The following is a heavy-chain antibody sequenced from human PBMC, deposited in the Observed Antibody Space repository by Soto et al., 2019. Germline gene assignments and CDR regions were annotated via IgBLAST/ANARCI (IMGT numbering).Heavy chain of an antibody. J-gene: IGHJ6*02. CDR2: IKSKTDGGTT. CDR1: GFTFSNAW. CDR3: TTAPQLLDYYYYYGMDV. Sequence: PVGSLRLSCAASGFTFSNAWMSWVRQAPGKGLEWVGRIKSKTDGGTTDYAAPVKGRFTISRDDSKNTLYLQMNSLKTEDTAVYYCTTAPQLLDYYYYYGMDVWGQGTTVTVSS. D-gene: IGHD3-10*01. V-gene: IGHV3-15*01.